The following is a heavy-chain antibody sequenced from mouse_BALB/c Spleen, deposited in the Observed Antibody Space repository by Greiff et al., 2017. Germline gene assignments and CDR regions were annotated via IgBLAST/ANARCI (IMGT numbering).Heavy chain of an antibody. CDR2: ISDGGSYT. CDR3: ARAGYGYDGDY. CDR1: GFTFSDYY. D-gene: IGHD2-2*01. V-gene: IGHV5-4*02. J-gene: IGHJ2*01. Sequence: EVMLVESGGGLVKPGGSLKLSCAASGFTFSDYYMYWVRQTPEKRLEWVATISDGGSYTYYPDSVKGRFTISRDNAKNNLYLQMSSLKSEDTAMYYCARAGYGYDGDYWGQGTTLTVSS.